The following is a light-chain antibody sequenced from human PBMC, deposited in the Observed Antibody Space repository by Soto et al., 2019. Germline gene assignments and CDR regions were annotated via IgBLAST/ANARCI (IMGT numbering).Light chain of an antibody. CDR3: CSYANSNTLL. CDR2: EVT. CDR1: SRDVGSYDL. J-gene: IGLJ2*01. Sequence: QSVRTQPSSVSGSPGQSITISCTGTSRDVGSYDLVSWYQQHPCTAPKLIIYEVTKRASGVSNRFSGSKSGNTASLTISGLQAEDDSDYDCCSYANSNTLLFGGGTKVTVL. V-gene: IGLV2-23*02.